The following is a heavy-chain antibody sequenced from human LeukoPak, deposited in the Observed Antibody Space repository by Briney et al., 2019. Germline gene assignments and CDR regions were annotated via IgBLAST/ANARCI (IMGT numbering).Heavy chain of an antibody. J-gene: IGHJ4*02. CDR3: ANQHSSGWRTIDC. D-gene: IGHD6-19*01. CDR1: GFTFAEYS. CDR2: INRNGGAI. V-gene: IGHV3-43*01. Sequence: GGSLRLSCSASGFTFAEYSMHCVRRAPGKGLEWVSVINRNGGAIQYADSVKGRFIISRDNSKNSLYLQMNSLRTEDTALFYCANQHSSGWRTIDCWGQGPLVTVSS.